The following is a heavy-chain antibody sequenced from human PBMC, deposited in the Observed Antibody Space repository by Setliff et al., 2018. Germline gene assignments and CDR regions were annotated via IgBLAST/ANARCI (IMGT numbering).Heavy chain of an antibody. Sequence: PGGSLRLFCAASGFTFSTYWMSWVRQAPGKGLEWVANIKQDGGEKYYVDSVKGRFTISRDNPNNSQNTLFLQMNSLRVEDTAVYFCVKGSSDSRPYYFDYWGQGMLVTVSS. CDR3: VKGSSDSRPYYFDY. CDR2: IKQDGGEK. V-gene: IGHV3-7*03. J-gene: IGHJ4*02. CDR1: GFTFSTYW. D-gene: IGHD2-2*01.